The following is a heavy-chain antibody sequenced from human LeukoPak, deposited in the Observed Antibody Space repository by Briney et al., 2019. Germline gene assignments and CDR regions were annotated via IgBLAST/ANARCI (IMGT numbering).Heavy chain of an antibody. D-gene: IGHD4-17*01. CDR3: ARVGRSVTAPFDY. CDR1: GGSISSSSNY. J-gene: IGHJ4*02. Sequence: PSETLSLTCTVSGGSISSSSNYWGWIRQPPGKGLDWIGNIYHSGNTYYNPSLKSRVTISVDTSKNQFSLKLSSVTAADTAAYYCARVGRSVTAPFDYWGQGTLVTVS. V-gene: IGHV4-39*01. CDR2: IYHSGNT.